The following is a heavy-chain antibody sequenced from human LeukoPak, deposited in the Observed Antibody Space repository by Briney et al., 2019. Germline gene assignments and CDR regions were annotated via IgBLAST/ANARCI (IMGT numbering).Heavy chain of an antibody. CDR2: IYPGDSDT. CDR1: GYSFTSYW. CDR3: ARQSWGPEGFDALEI. V-gene: IGHV5-51*01. D-gene: IGHD6-13*01. Sequence: GESLKISCKGSGYSFTSYWIGWVRQMPGKGLEWMGIIYPGDSDTRYSPSFQGQVTISADKSISTAYLQWSSLKASDTAMYYCARQSWGPEGFDALEIWGQGTMVTVSS. J-gene: IGHJ3*02.